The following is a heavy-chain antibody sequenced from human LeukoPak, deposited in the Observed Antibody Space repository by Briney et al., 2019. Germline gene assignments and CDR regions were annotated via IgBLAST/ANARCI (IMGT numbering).Heavy chain of an antibody. Sequence: SSVKVSCKASGGTFSSYAISWVRQAPGQGLEWMGGIIPIFGTANYAQKFQGRVTITTDESTSTAYMELSSLRPEDTAVYYCASPLMATTDLNFDLWGRGTLVTVSS. D-gene: IGHD5-24*01. CDR1: GGTFSSYA. CDR2: IIPIFGTA. V-gene: IGHV1-69*05. CDR3: ASPLMATTDLNFDL. J-gene: IGHJ2*01.